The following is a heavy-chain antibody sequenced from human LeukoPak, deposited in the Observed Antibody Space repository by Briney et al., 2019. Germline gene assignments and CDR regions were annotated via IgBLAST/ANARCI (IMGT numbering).Heavy chain of an antibody. CDR2: ISSSGSAI. CDR1: GFTFSSYE. J-gene: IGHJ6*02. Sequence: GGSLRLSCAASGFTFSSYEMNWVRQAPGKGLEWVSYISSSGSAIYYADSVKGRFTISRDNAKNSLYLQMNSLRAEDTAVYYCARNYYYGMAVWGQETTVTVSS. V-gene: IGHV3-48*03. CDR3: ARNYYYGMAV.